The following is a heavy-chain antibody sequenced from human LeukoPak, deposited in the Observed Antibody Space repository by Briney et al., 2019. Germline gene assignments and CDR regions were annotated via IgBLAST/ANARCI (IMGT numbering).Heavy chain of an antibody. CDR1: GYSISSGYY. CDR2: IYHSGST. V-gene: IGHV4-38-2*02. Sequence: PSETLSLTCTVSGYSISSGYYWGWIRQPPGKGLEWIGSIYHSGSTYYNPSLKSRVTISVDTSKNQFSLKLSSATAADTAVYYCARVSGLPPSGYYYYYMDVWGKGTTVTVSS. J-gene: IGHJ6*03. D-gene: IGHD1-26*01. CDR3: ARVSGLPPSGYYYYYMDV.